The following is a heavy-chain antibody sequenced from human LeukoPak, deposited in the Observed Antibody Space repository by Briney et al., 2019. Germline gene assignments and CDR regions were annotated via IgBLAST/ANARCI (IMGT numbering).Heavy chain of an antibody. V-gene: IGHV3-23*01. Sequence: GGSLRLSCAASGFTFSTYGINWVRQAPGKGLEWVSTISGSGGSTYYADSVKGRFTISRDNSKNTLYLQMNSLRAEDTAVYYCARGPSGYHNTGGQGTLVTVSS. CDR2: ISGSGGST. D-gene: IGHD5-12*01. CDR3: ARGPSGYHNT. J-gene: IGHJ4*02. CDR1: GFTFSTYG.